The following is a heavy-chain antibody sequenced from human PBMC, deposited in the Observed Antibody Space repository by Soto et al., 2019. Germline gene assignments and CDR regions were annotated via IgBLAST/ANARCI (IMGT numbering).Heavy chain of an antibody. CDR3: AKAGGVGYCSGGSCYDY. CDR1: GFTFSSYA. J-gene: IGHJ4*02. V-gene: IGHV3-23*01. CDR2: ISGSGGST. D-gene: IGHD2-15*01. Sequence: GSLRLSCAASGFTFSSYAMSWVRQAPGKGLEWVSAISGSGGSTYYADSVKGRFTISRDNSKNTLYLQMNSLRAEDTAVYYCAKAGGVGYCSGGSCYDYWGQGTLVTVSS.